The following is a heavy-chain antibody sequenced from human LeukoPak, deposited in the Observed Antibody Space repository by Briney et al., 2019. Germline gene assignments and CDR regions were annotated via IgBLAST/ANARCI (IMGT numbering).Heavy chain of an antibody. CDR2: INHSGST. CDR3: ARRTRMTTRASGA. D-gene: IGHD4-17*01. J-gene: IGHJ5*02. Sequence: SETLSLTCAVSGGSFSGYYWSWVRQPPGKGLEWIGEINHSGSTSYNPSLKSRVTISVDTSKNQFSLKLSSVTAADTAVYYCARRTRMTTRASGAWGQGTLVTVSS. V-gene: IGHV4-34*01. CDR1: GGSFSGYY.